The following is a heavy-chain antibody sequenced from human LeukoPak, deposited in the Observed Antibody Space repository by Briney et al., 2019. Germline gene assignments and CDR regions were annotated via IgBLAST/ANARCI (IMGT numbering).Heavy chain of an antibody. J-gene: IGHJ4*02. CDR2: ISAYNGNT. CDR3: ARDLDSYDSSGPLDY. D-gene: IGHD3-22*01. Sequence: ASVKVSCKASGYTFTSYGISWVRQAPGQGLEWMGWISAYNGNTNYAQKLQGRVTMTTDTSTSTAYMELRSLRSDDTAVYYCARDLDSYDSSGPLDYWGQGTLVTVSS. V-gene: IGHV1-18*01. CDR1: GYTFTSYG.